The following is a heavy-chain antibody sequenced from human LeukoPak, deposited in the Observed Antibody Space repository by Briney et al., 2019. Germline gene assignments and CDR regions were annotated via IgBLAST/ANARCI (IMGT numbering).Heavy chain of an antibody. CDR3: ARIETVADAFDI. V-gene: IGHV3-66*01. D-gene: IGHD1-1*01. J-gene: IGHJ3*02. Sequence: GGSLRLSCAASGFTVSSNYMTWVRQAPGKGLEWVSLIYSGGSTSYADSVRGRFTISRDNSKNTLYLQMNSLRAGDTAVYYCARIETVADAFDIWGQGTLVTVSS. CDR2: IYSGGST. CDR1: GFTVSSNY.